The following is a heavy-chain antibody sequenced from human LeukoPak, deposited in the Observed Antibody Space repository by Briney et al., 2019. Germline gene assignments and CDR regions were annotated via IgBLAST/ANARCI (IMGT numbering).Heavy chain of an antibody. CDR2: ISYDGNNK. CDR1: GFTFRSYA. J-gene: IGHJ4*02. Sequence: GRSLRLSCIASGFTFRSYAMHWVRQAPGKGLEWVAVISYDGNNKYYADSVKGRFTISRDNSENTLYLQMNSLRAEDTAMYYCARGWNSMIVVNWGQGTLVTVSS. CDR3: ARGWNSMIVVN. D-gene: IGHD3-22*01. V-gene: IGHV3-30-3*01.